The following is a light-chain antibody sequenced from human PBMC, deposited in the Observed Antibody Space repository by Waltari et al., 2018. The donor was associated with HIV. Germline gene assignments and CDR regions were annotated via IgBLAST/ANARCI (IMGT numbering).Light chain of an antibody. V-gene: IGLV2-14*01. CDR3: RSYTDSSTVV. J-gene: IGLJ2*01. CDR1: SSDVGSYNY. CDR2: EVN. Sequence: QSALTQPASVSGSPGQSITISCPGTSSDVGSYNYVSWYQQYPGKVPKRWIYEVNNRPSGVSSRFSGSKSGNTASLTISGLQAEDEADYYCRSYTDSSTVVFGGGTKVTVL.